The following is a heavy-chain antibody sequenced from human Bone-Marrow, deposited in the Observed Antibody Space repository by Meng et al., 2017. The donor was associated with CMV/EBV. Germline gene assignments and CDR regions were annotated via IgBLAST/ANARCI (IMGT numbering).Heavy chain of an antibody. CDR1: GFTFSSYA. CDR3: ARSHDYGSGYAFDI. Sequence: GGSLRLSCAASGFTFSSYAMHWVRQATGKGLEWVSAIGTAGDTYYPGSVKGRFTISRENAKNSLYLQMNSLRAGDTAVYYCARSHDYGSGYAFDIWGQGTMVTVSS. CDR2: IGTAGDT. J-gene: IGHJ3*02. D-gene: IGHD3-10*01. V-gene: IGHV3-13*01.